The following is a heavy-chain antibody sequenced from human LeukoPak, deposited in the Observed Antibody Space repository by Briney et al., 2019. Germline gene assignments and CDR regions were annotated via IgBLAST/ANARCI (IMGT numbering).Heavy chain of an antibody. CDR2: ISANYGDT. V-gene: IGHV1-18*01. CDR1: GYPFLTYG. D-gene: IGHD3-3*01. J-gene: IGHJ4*02. CDR3: ARDVPDFWSGFDY. Sequence: EASVKVSCKASGYPFLTYGLSWVRQAPGQGLEWIGQISANYGDTNYAQRFQGRVTMTTDTATSTAYMELTNLGSDDTAVYYCARDVPDFWSGFDYWGQGSLVTVSP.